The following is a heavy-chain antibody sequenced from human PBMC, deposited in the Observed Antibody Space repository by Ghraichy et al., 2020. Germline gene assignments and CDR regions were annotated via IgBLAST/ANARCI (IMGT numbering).Heavy chain of an antibody. Sequence: GGSLRLSCAASGFTFSSYWMSWVRQAPGKGLEWVANIKQDGSEKYYVDSVKGRFTISRDNAKNSLYLQMNSLRAEDTAVYYCARGLLSFGSIAAAGGWGYWGQGTLVTVSS. D-gene: IGHD6-13*01. CDR1: GFTFSSYW. CDR2: IKQDGSEK. J-gene: IGHJ4*02. CDR3: ARGLLSFGSIAAAGGWGY. V-gene: IGHV3-7*03.